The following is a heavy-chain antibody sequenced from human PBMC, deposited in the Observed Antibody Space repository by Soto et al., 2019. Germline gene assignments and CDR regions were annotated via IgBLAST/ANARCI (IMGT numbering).Heavy chain of an antibody. CDR1: GFTFRTYW. CDR2: INRSGSEI. Sequence: GGSLRLSCATSGFTFRTYWMSWVRQAPGKGLEWVSCINRSGSEIYYADSVRGRFTISRDNSKNTLFLQMNSLRAEDTAVYYCARGDSNSWSDYWGQGTLVTVSS. CDR3: ARGDSNSWSDY. J-gene: IGHJ4*02. D-gene: IGHD6-13*01. V-gene: IGHV3-21*06.